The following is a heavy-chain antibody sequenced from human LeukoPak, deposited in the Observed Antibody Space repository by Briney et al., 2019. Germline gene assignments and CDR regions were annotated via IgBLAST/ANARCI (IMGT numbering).Heavy chain of an antibody. CDR3: ARGIQYYDFWSGFDY. CDR2: ISAYNGNT. CDR1: GYTFTSYG. J-gene: IGHJ4*02. D-gene: IGHD3-3*01. Sequence: ASVKVSCKASGYTFTSYGISWVRQAPGQGLEWMGWISAYNGNTNYAQKLQGRVTMTTDTSTSTAYMELRSLRSDDTAVYYCARGIQYYDFWSGFDYWGQGTLVTVSS. V-gene: IGHV1-18*01.